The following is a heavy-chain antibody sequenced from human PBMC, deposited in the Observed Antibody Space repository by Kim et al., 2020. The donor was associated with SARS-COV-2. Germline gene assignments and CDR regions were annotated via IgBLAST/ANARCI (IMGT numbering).Heavy chain of an antibody. CDR2: ISSSGSTI. D-gene: IGHD3-10*01. J-gene: IGHJ6*02. V-gene: IGHV3-11*01. Sequence: GGSLRLSCAASGFTFSDYYMSWIRQAPGKGLEWVSYISSSGSTIYYADSVKGRFTISRDNAKNSLYLQMNSLRAEDTAVYYCARDTAIYYGSGSYIILTGDYGMDVWGQGTTVTVSS. CDR3: ARDTAIYYGSGSYIILTGDYGMDV. CDR1: GFTFSDYY.